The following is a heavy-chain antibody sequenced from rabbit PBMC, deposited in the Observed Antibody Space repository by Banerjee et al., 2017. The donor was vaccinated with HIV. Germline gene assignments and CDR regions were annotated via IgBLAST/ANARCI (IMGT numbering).Heavy chain of an antibody. Sequence: WIACIYTGSSGSTYYANWVNGRFTISSSTSLNSVDLKMTSLTVADTATYFCGRDRDGDAGYGSLALWGQGTLVTVS. V-gene: IGHV1S43*01. CDR2: IYTGSSGST. J-gene: IGHJ3*01. D-gene: IGHD6-1*01. CDR3: GRDRDGDAGYGSLAL.